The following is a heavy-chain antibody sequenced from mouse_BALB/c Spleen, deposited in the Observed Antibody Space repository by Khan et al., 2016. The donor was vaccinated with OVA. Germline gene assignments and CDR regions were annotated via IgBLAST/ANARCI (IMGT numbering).Heavy chain of an antibody. Sequence: QQSGAELMKPGASVKISCKATGYTFSSYWIEWVKQRPGHGLEWIGEILPGSNSSNYNERFKGKATITADTSSNTAYMQLSSLTSEDSAIYYCARGNYYGSTSWFGYWGQGTLVTVSA. CDR1: GYTFSSYW. CDR2: ILPGSNSS. V-gene: IGHV1-9*01. D-gene: IGHD1-1*01. J-gene: IGHJ3*01. CDR3: ARGNYYGSTSWFGY.